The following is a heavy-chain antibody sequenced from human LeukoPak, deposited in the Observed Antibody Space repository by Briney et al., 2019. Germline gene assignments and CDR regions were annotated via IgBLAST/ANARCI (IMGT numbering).Heavy chain of an antibody. CDR2: ISWDGSST. J-gene: IGHJ4*02. D-gene: IGHD6-19*01. Sequence: GGSLRLSCAASGFTFDDYTMPWVRQTPGKGLEWVSLISWDGSSTYYADSVKGRFTISRDNSKNSLYLQMISLRTEDTALYYCAKGEPTSSGWDPIDYWGQGTLVTVSS. CDR3: AKGEPTSSGWDPIDY. V-gene: IGHV3-43*01. CDR1: GFTFDDYT.